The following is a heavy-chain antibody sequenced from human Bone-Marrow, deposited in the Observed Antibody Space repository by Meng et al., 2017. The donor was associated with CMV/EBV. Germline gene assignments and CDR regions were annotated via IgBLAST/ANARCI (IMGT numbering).Heavy chain of an antibody. CDR1: GFSVNSNY. D-gene: IGHD2-15*01. J-gene: IGHJ4*02. Sequence: GESLKISCAASGFSVNSNYMSWVRQAPGKGLEWVSVIYSWGFTDYADSVKGRFFISRDDSQNTLYLQTNSLRADDTAVYYCSKGCSDKRCYIKEWGQGTLVTVSS. V-gene: IGHV3-53*01. CDR2: IYSWGFT. CDR3: SKGCSDKRCYIKE.